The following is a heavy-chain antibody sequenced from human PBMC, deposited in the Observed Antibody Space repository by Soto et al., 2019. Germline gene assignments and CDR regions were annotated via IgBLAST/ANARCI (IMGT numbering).Heavy chain of an antibody. D-gene: IGHD5-12*01. CDR1: VFTFSKYW. Sequence: PGWSLRLSCAASVFTFSKYWMSWSRQAPGKGLEWVANIKQHGSEKYYVDSVEGRFTISRDNAKNSLSLQMNSLRTEDTAVYYCARDPAGSGYDFWVPGVWGQGTTVTVSS. CDR3: ARDPAGSGYDFWVPGV. V-gene: IGHV3-7*01. CDR2: IKQHGSEK. J-gene: IGHJ6*02.